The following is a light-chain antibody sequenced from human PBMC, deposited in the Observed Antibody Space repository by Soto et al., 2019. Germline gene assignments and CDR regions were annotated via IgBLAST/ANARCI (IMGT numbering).Light chain of an antibody. Sequence: LTQPLSVSGSPGQSVAISCTGTSSDIGGYNYVSWFQQHPGKAPKLMIYDVSKWPSGVPDRFSGSKSGNTASLTISGLQAEDEADYYCCSYAGTYTYVFGTGTKVTVL. CDR2: DVS. J-gene: IGLJ1*01. V-gene: IGLV2-11*01. CDR1: SSDIGGYNY. CDR3: CSYAGTYTYV.